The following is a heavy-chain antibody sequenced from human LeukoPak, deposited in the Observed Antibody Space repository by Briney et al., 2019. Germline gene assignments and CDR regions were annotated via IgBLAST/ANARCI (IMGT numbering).Heavy chain of an antibody. D-gene: IGHD3-22*01. V-gene: IGHV5-51*01. Sequence: GESLKISCKGSGYSFTSYWIGWVRQMPGKGLEWMGIIYPGDSDTRYSPSFQGQVTISADKSISTAYLQWSSLKASDTAMYYCARLPYYYDSSGYFPYLDYWGQGTLVTVSS. CDR2: IYPGDSDT. CDR3: ARLPYYYDSSGYFPYLDY. J-gene: IGHJ4*02. CDR1: GYSFTSYW.